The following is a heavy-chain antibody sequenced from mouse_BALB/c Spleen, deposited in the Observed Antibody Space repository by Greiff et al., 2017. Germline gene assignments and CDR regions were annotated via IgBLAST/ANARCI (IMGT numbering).Heavy chain of an antibody. CDR2: SRNKANDYTT. V-gene: IGHV7-1*02. CDR3: ARDEYYGYDGGAMDY. D-gene: IGHD2-2*01. CDR1: GFTFSDFY. J-gene: IGHJ4*01. Sequence: EVKLVESGGGLVQPGGSLRLSCATSGFTFSDFYMEWVRQPPGKRLEWIAASRNKANDYTTEYSASVKGRFIVSRDTSQSILYLQMNALRAEDTAIYYCARDEYYGYDGGAMDYWGQGTSVTVSS.